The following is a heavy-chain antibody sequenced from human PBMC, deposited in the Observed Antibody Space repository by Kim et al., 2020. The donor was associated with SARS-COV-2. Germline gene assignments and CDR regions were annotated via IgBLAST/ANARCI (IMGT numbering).Heavy chain of an antibody. J-gene: IGHJ6*02. CDR1: GFTFSSYA. Sequence: GGSLRLSCAASGFTFSSYAMSWVRQAPGKGLEWVSAISGSGGSTYYADSVKGRFTISRDNSKNTLYLQMNSLRAEDTAVYYCAKRGGSQWLVDYYYYYGMDVWGQGTTVTVSS. D-gene: IGHD6-19*01. V-gene: IGHV3-23*01. CDR2: ISGSGGST. CDR3: AKRGGSQWLVDYYYYYGMDV.